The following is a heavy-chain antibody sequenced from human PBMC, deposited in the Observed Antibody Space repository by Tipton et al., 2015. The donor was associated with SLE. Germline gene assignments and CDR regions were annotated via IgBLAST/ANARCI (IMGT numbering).Heavy chain of an antibody. CDR1: GFTFSSYG. Sequence: SLRLSCAASGFTFSSYGMHWVRQAPGKGLEWVAVIWYDGRNKYYADSVKGRFTISRDNSKNTLYLQMNSLRAEDTAVYYCAKTGSEYQVGARFGQLFDYWGQGTLVTVSS. D-gene: IGHD1-26*01. V-gene: IGHV3-33*06. CDR3: AKTGSEYQVGARFGQLFDY. J-gene: IGHJ4*02. CDR2: IWYDGRNK.